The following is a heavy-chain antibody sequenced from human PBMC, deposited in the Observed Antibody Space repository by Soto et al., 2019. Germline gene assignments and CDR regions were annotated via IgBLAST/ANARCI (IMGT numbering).Heavy chain of an antibody. J-gene: IGHJ4*02. V-gene: IGHV1-69*01. Sequence: QVQLVQSGAEVKKPGSSVRVSCKASGDTFSRYTVNWVRQAPRQGLEWMGGIIPRFGTPNFAPTLQGRVTITEDESTNTVYMELSSLRSEDTALYFCARGRGLYNSGRSQLDYFGQGTLVTVAS. CDR1: GDTFSRYT. D-gene: IGHD1-1*01. CDR3: ARGRGLYNSGRSQLDY. CDR2: IIPRFGTP.